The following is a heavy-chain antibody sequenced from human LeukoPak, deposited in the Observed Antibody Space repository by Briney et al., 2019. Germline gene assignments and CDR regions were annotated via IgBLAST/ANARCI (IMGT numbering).Heavy chain of an antibody. Sequence: SETLSLTCTVSGGSISSYYWSWIRQPPGKGLEWMGSTVYNGNTYYNPSLKSRVTISLDTSKNQFSLKLSSVTAADTAVYYCVRDSSAWSRDYWGQGILVTVSS. CDR2: TVYNGNT. CDR3: VRDSSAWSRDY. J-gene: IGHJ4*02. V-gene: IGHV4-59*12. CDR1: GGSISSYY. D-gene: IGHD6-19*01.